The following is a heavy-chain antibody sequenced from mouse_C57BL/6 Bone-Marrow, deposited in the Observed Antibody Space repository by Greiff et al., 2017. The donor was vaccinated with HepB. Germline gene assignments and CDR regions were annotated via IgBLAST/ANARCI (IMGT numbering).Heavy chain of an antibody. CDR2: ISYDGSN. D-gene: IGHD2-1*01. CDR3: ATYGNYGFAY. CDR1: GYSITSGYY. V-gene: IGHV3-6*01. J-gene: IGHJ3*01. Sequence: EVKLVESGPGLVKPSQSLSLTCSVTGYSITSGYYWNWIRQFPGNKLEWMGYISYDGSNNYNPSLKNRISITRDTSKNQFFLKLNSVTTEDTATYYCATYGNYGFAYWGQGTQVTVSA.